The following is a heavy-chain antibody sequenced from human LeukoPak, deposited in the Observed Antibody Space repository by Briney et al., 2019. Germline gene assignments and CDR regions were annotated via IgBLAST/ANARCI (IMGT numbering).Heavy chain of an antibody. CDR3: ARGPYYDFWSGYYWSWFDP. D-gene: IGHD3-3*01. V-gene: IGHV1-69*13. CDR2: IIPILGTA. J-gene: IGHJ5*02. CDR1: GGTFSSYA. Sequence: SVKVSCKASGGTFSSYAISWVRQAPGQGLEWMGGIIPILGTANYAQKFQGRVTITADESTSTAYMELSSLRSEDTAVYYCARGPYYDFWSGYYWSWFDPWGQGTLVTVSS.